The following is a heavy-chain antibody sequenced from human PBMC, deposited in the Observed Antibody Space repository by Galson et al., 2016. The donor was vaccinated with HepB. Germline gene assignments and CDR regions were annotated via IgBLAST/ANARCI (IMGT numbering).Heavy chain of an antibody. D-gene: IGHD1-26*01. CDR1: GITFSNYG. J-gene: IGHJ4*02. CDR2: ISGSGGST. CDR3: ANFETSILGATLDY. V-gene: IGHV3-23*01. Sequence: SLRLSCAASGITFSNYGMSWVRQAPGKGLEWVSAISGSGGSTYYADSVKGRFTISRDNYKNTLYLQMNSLRAEDTAVYYCANFETSILGATLDYWGQGTLVTVAS.